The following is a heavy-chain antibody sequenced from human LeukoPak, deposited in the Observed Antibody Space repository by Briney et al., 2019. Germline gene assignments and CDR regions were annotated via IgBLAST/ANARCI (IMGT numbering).Heavy chain of an antibody. J-gene: IGHJ4*02. Sequence: GGSLRLSCAASGFTFDDYAMHWVRQAPGKGLEWVSLISWDGGSTYYADSVKGRFTISRDNSRNSLYLQVNSLRAEDTALYYCASPYCSSTSCPVGYWGQGTLVTVSS. CDR2: ISWDGGST. D-gene: IGHD2-2*01. CDR3: ASPYCSSTSCPVGY. V-gene: IGHV3-43D*04. CDR1: GFTFDDYA.